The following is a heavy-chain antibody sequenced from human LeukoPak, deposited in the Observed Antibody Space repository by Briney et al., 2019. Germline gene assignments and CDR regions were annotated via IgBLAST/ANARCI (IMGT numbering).Heavy chain of an antibody. CDR2: ISSSGSTI. CDR3: ARDLYVGGYGFWSGYYKEMLAF. J-gene: IGHJ4*02. CDR1: GFTFSDYY. V-gene: IGHV3-11*04. Sequence: GGSLRLSCAASGFTFSDYYMSWIRQAPGKGLEWVSYISSSGSTIYYADSVKGRFPISRDNAKNSLYLQMNSLRAEATAVSYCARDLYVGGYGFWSGYYKEMLAFWGQGTLVTVSS. D-gene: IGHD3-3*01.